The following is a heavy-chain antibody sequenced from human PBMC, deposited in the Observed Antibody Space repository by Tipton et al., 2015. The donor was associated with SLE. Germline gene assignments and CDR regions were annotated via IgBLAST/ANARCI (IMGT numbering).Heavy chain of an antibody. CDR1: GGTFSSYV. CDR3: ATGYCSGGSCRLYYYYYGMGV. Sequence: QLVQSGAEVKKPGSSVKVSCKTSGGTFSSYVISWVRQAPGQGLEWMGGIIPIFGTANYAQKFQGRVTITTDESTSTAYMELSSPRSEDTAVYYCATGYCSGGSCRLYYYYYGMGVWGQGTAVTVSS. D-gene: IGHD2-15*01. V-gene: IGHV1-69*05. CDR2: IIPIFGTA. J-gene: IGHJ6*02.